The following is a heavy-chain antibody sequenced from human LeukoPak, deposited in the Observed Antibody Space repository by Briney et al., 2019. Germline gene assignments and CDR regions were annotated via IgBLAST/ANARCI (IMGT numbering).Heavy chain of an antibody. J-gene: IGHJ6*03. V-gene: IGHV4-34*01. D-gene: IGHD3-22*01. CDR1: GGSCSGYF. CDR2: MNPSGST. CDR3: ARGRQDVTMIVVVMTAVSYYLDV. Sequence: SETRSLTCAVYGGSCSGYFWTWIRQTPEKGLEWIGEMNPSGSTNYNPSLKSRVTISVDTSKNQFSLELSSVTAADTAVYYCARGRQDVTMIVVVMTAVSYYLDVWGKGTTVTVS.